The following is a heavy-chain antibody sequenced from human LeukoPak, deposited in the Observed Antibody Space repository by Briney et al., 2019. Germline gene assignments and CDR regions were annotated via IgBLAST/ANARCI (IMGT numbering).Heavy chain of an antibody. CDR1: GYTFTGYY. CDR2: INPNSGGT. V-gene: IGHV1-2*02. CDR3: ARDRDYYDSSGAWMDV. J-gene: IGHJ6*04. D-gene: IGHD3-22*01. Sequence: ASVKVSCKASGYTFTGYYMHWVRQAPGQGLEWMGWINPNSGGTNYAQKFQGRVTMTRDTSISTAYMELSRLRSDDTAVYYCARDRDYYDSSGAWMDVWGKGTTVTVSS.